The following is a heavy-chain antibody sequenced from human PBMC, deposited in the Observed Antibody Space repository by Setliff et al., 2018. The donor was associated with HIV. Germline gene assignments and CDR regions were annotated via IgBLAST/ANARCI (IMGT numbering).Heavy chain of an antibody. CDR2: VDPEDGET. V-gene: IGHV1-69-2*01. CDR1: GYTFTDYY. J-gene: IGHJ3*01. Sequence: ASVKVSCKVSGYTFTDYYMHWVQQAPGKGLEWMGLVDPEDGETIYAEKFQGRVTITADTSTDTAYMELSSLRSEDTAVYYCARHWGRDLGHAFEAWGQGTMVTVSS. D-gene: IGHD3-16*01. CDR3: ARHWGRDLGHAFEA.